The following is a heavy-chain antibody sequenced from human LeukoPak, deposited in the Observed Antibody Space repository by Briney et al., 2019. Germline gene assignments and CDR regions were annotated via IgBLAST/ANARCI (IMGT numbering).Heavy chain of an antibody. D-gene: IGHD2-2*01. CDR3: TRGGGQLPLH. Sequence: QTGGSLRLSCAASGFTFSGSAMHWVRQASGKGLEWVGRIRSKANSYATAYAASVKGRFTISRDDSKNTAYLQMNSLKTEDTAVYYCTRGGGQLPLHWGQGTLVTVSS. V-gene: IGHV3-73*01. CDR1: GFTFSGSA. CDR2: IRSKANSYAT. J-gene: IGHJ4*02.